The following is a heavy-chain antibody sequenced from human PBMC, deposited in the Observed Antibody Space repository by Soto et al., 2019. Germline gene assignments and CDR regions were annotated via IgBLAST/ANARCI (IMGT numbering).Heavy chain of an antibody. CDR2: INPSGGST. CDR1: GYTFTSYY. V-gene: IGHV1-46*01. CDR3: ARNRGSYYTTQYYYYGMDV. J-gene: IGHJ6*02. D-gene: IGHD1-26*01. Sequence: ASVKVSCKASGYTFTSYYMHWVRQAPGQGLEWMGIINPSGGSTRYAQKFQGRVTMTRDTSTSTVYMELSSLRSEDTAVYYCARNRGSYYTTQYYYYGMDVWGQGTTVTVSS.